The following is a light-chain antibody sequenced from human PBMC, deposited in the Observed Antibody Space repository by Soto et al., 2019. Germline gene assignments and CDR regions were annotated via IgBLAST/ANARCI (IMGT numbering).Light chain of an antibody. CDR3: QQLVSYPQ. J-gene: IGKJ4*02. CDR1: QVIGIY. Sequence: DIQLTQSPSFLSASVGDRVTITCRASQVIGIYLAWYQQRPGKAPKLLISAASTLQSGVPSRFSGSGSGTEFSLTISSLLPEDFATYYCQQLVSYPQFGGGTKVDI. V-gene: IGKV1-9*01. CDR2: AAS.